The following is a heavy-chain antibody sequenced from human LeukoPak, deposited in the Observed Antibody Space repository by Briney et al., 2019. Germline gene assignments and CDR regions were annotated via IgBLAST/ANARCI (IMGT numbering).Heavy chain of an antibody. CDR1: GYTFTSYD. J-gene: IGHJ3*02. CDR3: ARGRLAFDI. CDR2: INPNSGGT. V-gene: IGHV1-2*02. D-gene: IGHD6-25*01. Sequence: ASVKVSCKASGYTFTSYDINWVRQATGQGLEWMGWINPNSGGTNYAQKFQGRVTMTRDTSISTAYMELSRLRSDDTAVYYCARGRLAFDIWGQGTMVTVSS.